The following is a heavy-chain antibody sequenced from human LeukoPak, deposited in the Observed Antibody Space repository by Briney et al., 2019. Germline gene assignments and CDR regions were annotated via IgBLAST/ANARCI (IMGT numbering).Heavy chain of an antibody. D-gene: IGHD3-10*01. CDR3: AKDQGWFGEFYYFDY. J-gene: IGHJ4*02. CDR2: ISGSGGST. CDR1: GFTFSSYA. Sequence: PGGSLRLSCAASGFTFSSYAMSWVRQAPGKGLEWVSAISGSGGSTYYADSVKGRFTISRDNSKNTLYLQMNSLRAEDTAVYYCAKDQGWFGEFYYFDYWGQGTLVTVSS. V-gene: IGHV3-23*01.